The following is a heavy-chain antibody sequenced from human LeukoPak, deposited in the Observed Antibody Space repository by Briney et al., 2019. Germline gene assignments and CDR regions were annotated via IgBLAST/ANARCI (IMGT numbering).Heavy chain of an antibody. D-gene: IGHD2-15*01. CDR2: IIDVGDT. Sequence: GGSLRLSCAASGFTLSEHAMSWVRQAPGEGLEWVSGIIDVGDTYYADSVKGRFTISRDSSKNTLYLQMNSLRAEDTATYYCAKDYCRGGNCPLPFFDSWGQGTLVTVSS. CDR1: GFTLSEHA. J-gene: IGHJ4*02. V-gene: IGHV3-23*01. CDR3: AKDYCRGGNCPLPFFDS.